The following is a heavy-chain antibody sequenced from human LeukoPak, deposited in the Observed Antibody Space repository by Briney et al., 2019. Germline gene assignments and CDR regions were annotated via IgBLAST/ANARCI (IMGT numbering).Heavy chain of an antibody. D-gene: IGHD6-13*01. J-gene: IGHJ3*02. CDR2: IYYSGST. CDR3: ARGIAAAGDDAFDI. V-gene: IGHV4-59*01. Sequence: SETLSLTCAVYGGSFSGYYWSWIRQPPGKGLEWIGYIYYSGSTNYNPSLKSRVTISVDTSKNQFSLKLSSVTAADTAVYYCARGIAAAGDDAFDIWGQGTMVTVSS. CDR1: GGSFSGYY.